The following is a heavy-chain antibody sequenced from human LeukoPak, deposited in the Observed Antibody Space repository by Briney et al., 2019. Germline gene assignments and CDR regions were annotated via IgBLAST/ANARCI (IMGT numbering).Heavy chain of an antibody. J-gene: IGHJ3*02. Sequence: ASVKVSCKASGYTFTSYYMHWVRQAPGQGLEWMGIINPSGDSTSYAQKFQGRVTMTRDMSTSTVYMELSSLRSEDTAVYYCAREKSYPGYSSGWFNDASDIWGQGTMVTVSS. CDR3: AREKSYPGYSSGWFNDASDI. CDR1: GYTFTSYY. V-gene: IGHV1-46*01. CDR2: INPSGDST. D-gene: IGHD6-19*01.